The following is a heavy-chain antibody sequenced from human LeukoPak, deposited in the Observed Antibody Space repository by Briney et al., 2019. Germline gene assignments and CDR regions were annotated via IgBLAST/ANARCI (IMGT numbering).Heavy chain of an antibody. CDR2: ISSSSSYI. J-gene: IGHJ4*02. CDR3: AKAMTRILYDPLAGDY. CDR1: GFTFSSYS. Sequence: PGGSLRLSCAASGFTFSSYSMNWVRQAPGKGLEWVSSISSSSSYIYYADSVKGRFTISRDNSKNTLYLQMNSLRAEDTAVYYCAKAMTRILYDPLAGDYWGQGTLVTVSS. V-gene: IGHV3-21*04. D-gene: IGHD2-8*01.